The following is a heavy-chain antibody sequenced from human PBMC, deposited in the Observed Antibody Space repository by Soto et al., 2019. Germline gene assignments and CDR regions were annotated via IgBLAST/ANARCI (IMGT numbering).Heavy chain of an antibody. CDR3: ARSDGYILDY. Sequence: QVQLQESGPGLVKPSQTLSLTCTVSGVSISSGAYYWSWIRQHPGKGLEWIAYISYSGSTYYNPSLKSRITTSLDTSKSQFALRLSSVTAADTAVYLCARSDGYILDYWGQGILVTVSS. J-gene: IGHJ4*02. CDR2: ISYSGST. V-gene: IGHV4-31*03. CDR1: GVSISSGAYY. D-gene: IGHD5-12*01.